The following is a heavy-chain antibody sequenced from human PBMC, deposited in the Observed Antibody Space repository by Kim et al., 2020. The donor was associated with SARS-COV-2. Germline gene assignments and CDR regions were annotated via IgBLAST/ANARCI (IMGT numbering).Heavy chain of an antibody. V-gene: IGHV3-74*01. CDR3: ARGGYNPYSILKTGRGGDYYYYGMDV. J-gene: IGHJ6*02. D-gene: IGHD3-16*01. CDR2: INSDGSST. CDR1: GFTFSSYW. Sequence: GGSLRLSCAASGFTFSSYWMHWVRQAPGKGLVWVSRINSDGSSTSYADSVKGRFTISRDNAKNTLYLQMNSLRAEDTAVYYCARGGYNPYSILKTGRGGDYYYYGMDVWGQGTTVTVSS.